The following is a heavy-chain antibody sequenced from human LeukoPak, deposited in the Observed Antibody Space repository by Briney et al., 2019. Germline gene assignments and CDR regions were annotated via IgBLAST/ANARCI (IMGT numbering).Heavy chain of an antibody. V-gene: IGHV3-30-3*01. J-gene: IGHJ4*02. CDR3: ADAPLFDY. Sequence: GGSLRLSCAASGFTFSSYAMHSVRQAPGKGLEWVSVISYDGSNIYYADSVKGRFTISRDNSKNTLYLQMNSLRAEDTAVYYCADAPLFDYWGQGALVTVSS. CDR2: ISYDGSNI. CDR1: GFTFSSYA.